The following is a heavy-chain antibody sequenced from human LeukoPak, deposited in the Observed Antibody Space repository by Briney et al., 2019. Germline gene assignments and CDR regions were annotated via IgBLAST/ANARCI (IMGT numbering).Heavy chain of an antibody. J-gene: IGHJ4*02. CDR2: IYYSGST. Sequence: SETLSLTCTVSGGSVSSGSYYWSWIRQPPGKGLEWIGYIYYSGSTNYNPSLKSRVTISVDTSKNQFSLKLNSVTAADTAMYYCARRKSGRGAHFDYWGQGTLVTVSS. V-gene: IGHV4-61*01. D-gene: IGHD3-10*01. CDR3: ARRKSGRGAHFDY. CDR1: GGSVSSGSYY.